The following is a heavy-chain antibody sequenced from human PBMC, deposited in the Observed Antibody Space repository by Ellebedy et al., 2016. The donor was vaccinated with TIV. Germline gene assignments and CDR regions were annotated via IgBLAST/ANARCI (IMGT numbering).Heavy chain of an antibody. V-gene: IGHV4-34*01. CDR2: INHSGST. CDR3: ARTLGHSGYYPYYFDY. Sequence: SETLSLTXAVYGGSFSGYYWSWIRQPPGKGLEWIGEINHSGSTNYNPSLKSRVTISVDTSKNQFSLKLSSVTAADTAVYYCARTLGHSGYYPYYFDYWGQGTLVTVSS. CDR1: GGSFSGYY. J-gene: IGHJ4*02. D-gene: IGHD3-22*01.